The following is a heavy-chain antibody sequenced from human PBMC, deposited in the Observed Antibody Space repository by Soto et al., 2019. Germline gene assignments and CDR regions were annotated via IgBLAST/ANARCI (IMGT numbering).Heavy chain of an antibody. D-gene: IGHD4-17*01. CDR2: FDSEEGET. CDR3: GTEWTPVPQQRH. J-gene: IGHJ4*02. V-gene: IGHV1-24*01. Sequence: ASVKVSCKVSGYSLSELSMDWVRQAPGKGLGWMGGFDSEEGETISSPKFQGRVTRSEDTSTDTSCMELCSLGCEDAAVDYCGTEWTPVPQQRHWGQGTLVTVS. CDR1: GYSLSELS.